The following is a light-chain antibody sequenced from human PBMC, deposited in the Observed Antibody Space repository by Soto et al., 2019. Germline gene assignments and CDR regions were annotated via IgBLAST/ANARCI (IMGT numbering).Light chain of an antibody. Sequence: EIVMTQAPATLSVSPGERASLSCRASQSVSSNLAWYQQKPGQAPRLLIYGASTRATGIPARFSGSGSGTEFTLTISSLQPDDFATYYCQQYNRYSPWSFGQGTKVDIK. CDR1: QSVSSN. CDR3: QQYNRYSPWS. V-gene: IGKV3-15*01. J-gene: IGKJ1*01. CDR2: GAS.